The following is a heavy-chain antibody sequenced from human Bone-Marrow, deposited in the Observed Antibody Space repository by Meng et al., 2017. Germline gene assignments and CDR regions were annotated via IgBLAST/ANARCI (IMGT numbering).Heavy chain of an antibody. V-gene: IGHV2-5*02. CDR3: AHSQYSRGCFTLDY. CDR2: IYWDNDK. D-gene: IGHD6-19*01. Sequence: TLEESGPTLVKPKQAPTLTSTSSGFSLGTSGVGVGWLRQPPGKALEWLALIYWDNDKRYSSSLKSRLTITKDTSKNQVVLTMTNMDPVDTATYYCAHSQYSRGCFTLDYWGQGTLVTVSS. CDR1: GFSLGTSGVG. J-gene: IGHJ4*02.